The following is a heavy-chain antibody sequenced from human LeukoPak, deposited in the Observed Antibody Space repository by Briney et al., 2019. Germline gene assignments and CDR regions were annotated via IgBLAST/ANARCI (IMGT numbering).Heavy chain of an antibody. CDR3: ARAYYDFWSGSLDY. CDR2: IIPIFGTA. D-gene: IGHD3-3*01. Sequence: SVKVSCKASGGTFSSYAISWVRQAPGQGLEWMGGIIPIFGTANYAQKFQGRVTITTDESTSTASMELSSLRSEDTAVYYCARAYYDFWSGSLDYWGQGTLVTVSS. J-gene: IGHJ4*02. V-gene: IGHV1-69*05. CDR1: GGTFSSYA.